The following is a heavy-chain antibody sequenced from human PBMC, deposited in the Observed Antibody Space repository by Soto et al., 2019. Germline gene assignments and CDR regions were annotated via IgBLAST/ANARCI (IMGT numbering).Heavy chain of an antibody. J-gene: IGHJ4*02. CDR3: ARDIRGYSYDLDY. Sequence: ASVKVSCKASRYTFTNYYMHWVRQAPGQGLEWMGIINPSGGSTSYAQKFQGRVTMTRVTSISTAYMELRRLRSDDTAVYYCARDIRGYSYDLDYWGQGTLVTVSS. CDR2: INPSGGST. D-gene: IGHD5-18*01. CDR1: RYTFTNYY. V-gene: IGHV1-46*01.